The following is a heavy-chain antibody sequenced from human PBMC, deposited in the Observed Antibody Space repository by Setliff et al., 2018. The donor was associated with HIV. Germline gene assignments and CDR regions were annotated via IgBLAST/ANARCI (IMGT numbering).Heavy chain of an antibody. Sequence: ASVKVSCKASGYTFTSYGSTWVRQAPGQGLEWMGWINTNSGHTDYAQKLQDRVTITADTSSTTAYMELSSLRSDDTAVDYCARDWNYVVDVWGKGTKVTVSS. D-gene: IGHD3-16*01. CDR2: INTNSGHT. CDR3: ARDWNYVVDV. J-gene: IGHJ6*04. CDR1: GYTFTSYG. V-gene: IGHV1-18*01.